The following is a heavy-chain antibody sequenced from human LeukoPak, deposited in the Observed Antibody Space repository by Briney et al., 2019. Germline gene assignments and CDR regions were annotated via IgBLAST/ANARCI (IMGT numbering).Heavy chain of an antibody. CDR3: AGRPGIAVADNWLDP. Sequence: ASVKVSCKASGYTFTSYDINWVRQATGQGLEWMGWMNPNSGNTGYAQKFQGRVTMTRNTSISTAYMELSSLRSEDTAVYYCAGRPGIAVADNWLDPWGQGTLVTVSS. D-gene: IGHD6-19*01. J-gene: IGHJ5*02. V-gene: IGHV1-8*01. CDR2: MNPNSGNT. CDR1: GYTFTSYD.